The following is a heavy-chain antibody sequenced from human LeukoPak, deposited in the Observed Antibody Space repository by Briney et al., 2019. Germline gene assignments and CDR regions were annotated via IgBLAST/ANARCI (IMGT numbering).Heavy chain of an antibody. Sequence: ASVKVSCKASGGTFSSYAISWVRQAPGQGLEWMGGIIPIFGTANYAQKFQGRVTITADESTSTAYMELSSLRSEDTAVYYCARGLGYYYDSSGYYPFDYWGQGTLVTVSS. CDR1: GGTFSSYA. CDR3: ARGLGYYYDSSGYYPFDY. J-gene: IGHJ4*02. D-gene: IGHD3-22*01. CDR2: IIPIFGTA. V-gene: IGHV1-69*13.